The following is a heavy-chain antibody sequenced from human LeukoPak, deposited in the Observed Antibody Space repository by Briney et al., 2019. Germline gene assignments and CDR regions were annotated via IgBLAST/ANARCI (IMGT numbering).Heavy chain of an antibody. J-gene: IGHJ5*02. CDR2: IIPILGIA. V-gene: IGHV1-69*04. Sequence: SVKISCKASGGTFSSYAISWVRQAPGQGLEWMGRIIPILGIANYAQKFQGRVTITADKSTSTAYMELSSLRSEDTAVYYCARSPTYYDFWRGTNWFDPWGQGTLVTVSS. D-gene: IGHD3-3*01. CDR1: GGTFSSYA. CDR3: ARSPTYYDFWRGTNWFDP.